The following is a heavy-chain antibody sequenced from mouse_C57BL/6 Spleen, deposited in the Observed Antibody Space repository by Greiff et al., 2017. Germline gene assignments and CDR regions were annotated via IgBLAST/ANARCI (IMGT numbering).Heavy chain of an antibody. CDR2: IRLKSDTYAT. CDR3: TRDYDWFAY. V-gene: IGHV6-3*01. Sequence: EVQLVESGGGLVQPGGSLKLSCVASGFTFSNYWMNWVRQSPEKGLEWVAQIRLKSDTYATHYAESVKGRFTISRDDSKSSVYLQMNNLRAEDTGIYYCTRDYDWFAYWGQGTLVTVSA. J-gene: IGHJ3*01. CDR1: GFTFSNYW. D-gene: IGHD2-4*01.